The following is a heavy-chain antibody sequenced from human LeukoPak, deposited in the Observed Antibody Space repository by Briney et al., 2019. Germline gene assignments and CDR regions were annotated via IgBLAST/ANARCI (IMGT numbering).Heavy chain of an antibody. Sequence: GGSLRLPCAASGFTFSTYTMNWVRQAPGKGLEWVSYITSNSSTAYYADSVKGRFTISRDNAKNSLYLQMNSLRAEDTAVYYCARARVRGTYEAFDIWGQGTLATVSS. CDR3: ARARVRGTYEAFDI. CDR2: ITSNSSTA. D-gene: IGHD1-1*01. J-gene: IGHJ3*02. CDR1: GFTFSTYT. V-gene: IGHV3-48*01.